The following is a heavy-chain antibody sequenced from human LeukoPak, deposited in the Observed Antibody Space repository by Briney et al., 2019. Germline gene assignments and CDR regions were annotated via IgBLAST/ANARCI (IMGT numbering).Heavy chain of an antibody. CDR2: INPNSGGT. CDR3: VFWSFWGTSQLVDDVFDF. V-gene: IGHV1-2*02. J-gene: IGHJ3*01. Sequence: ASVKVSCKASGNTFTGYYMHWVRQAPGQGLEWMGWINPNSGGTNYAQKFQGRVTMTRDPSISTAYMELSRLRSDDTAIYYCVFWSFWGTSQLVDDVFDFWGQGTMVTVSS. CDR1: GNTFTGYY. D-gene: IGHD3-16*01.